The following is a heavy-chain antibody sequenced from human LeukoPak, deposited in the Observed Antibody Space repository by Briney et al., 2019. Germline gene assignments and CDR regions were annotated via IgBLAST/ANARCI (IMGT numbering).Heavy chain of an antibody. CDR1: GYTFTTYW. CDR3: VRHGLGSSWFGFDY. Sequence: GESLKISCKGSGYTFTTYWIGWVRQMPGKGMEWMGIIYPGDSDPRYSPSFQGQVTISADKSISTAYLQWSSLKASDSAMYYCVRHGLGSSWFGFDYWGQGTLVTVSS. CDR2: IYPGDSDP. J-gene: IGHJ4*02. V-gene: IGHV5-51*01. D-gene: IGHD6-13*01.